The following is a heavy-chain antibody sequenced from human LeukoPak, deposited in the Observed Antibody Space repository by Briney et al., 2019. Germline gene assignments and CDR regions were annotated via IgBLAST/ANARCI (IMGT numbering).Heavy chain of an antibody. Sequence: ASVKVSCKASGYTFTDYYMHWVRQAPGQGLEWMGWINPNSGGTNYAQRFQGRVTMTRDTSISTAYMELSRLRSDDTAVYYCARIRTYYYDSSGYYRWFDPWGQGTLVTVSS. V-gene: IGHV1-2*02. J-gene: IGHJ5*02. D-gene: IGHD3-22*01. CDR3: ARIRTYYYDSSGYYRWFDP. CDR2: INPNSGGT. CDR1: GYTFTDYY.